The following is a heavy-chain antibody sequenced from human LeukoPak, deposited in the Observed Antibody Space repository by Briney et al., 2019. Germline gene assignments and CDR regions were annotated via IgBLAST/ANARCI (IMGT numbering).Heavy chain of an antibody. Sequence: RGSLRLSCVASGFTFSTYWMHGVRQAPGKGLVWVSRISYDGSSTNYADSVKGRFSISRDNAKNTVYLQMNSLRAEDTAVYYCAREAAVAGIYFDSWGQGTLVTVSS. J-gene: IGHJ4*02. D-gene: IGHD6-19*01. CDR2: ISYDGSST. CDR1: GFTFSTYW. CDR3: AREAAVAGIYFDS. V-gene: IGHV3-74*01.